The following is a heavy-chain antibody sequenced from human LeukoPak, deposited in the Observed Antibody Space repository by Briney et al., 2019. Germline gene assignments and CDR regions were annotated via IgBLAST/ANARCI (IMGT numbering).Heavy chain of an antibody. CDR3: AKEGRRYFDY. V-gene: IGHV3-7*01. CDR2: MNQDGNER. CDR1: GFTFSSYW. Sequence: GGPLRLSCAASGFTFSSYWMSWVRQAPGKGLEWVANMNQDGNERYYEDSVKGRFTVSRDNAKNSLYLQMNSLRGEDTAVYYCAKEGRRYFDYWGQGNLVTVST. J-gene: IGHJ4*02.